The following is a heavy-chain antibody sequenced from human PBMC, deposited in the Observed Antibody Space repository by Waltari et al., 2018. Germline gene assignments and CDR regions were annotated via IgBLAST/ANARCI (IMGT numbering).Heavy chain of an antibody. CDR3: ARDQADGTIAYFEY. V-gene: IGHV3-7*01. CDR1: GISFSQYW. Sequence: EVLLVESGGDLVQPGGSLRLSCATSGISFSQYWMSWVRQSPGKGVEWVATIKHDGNDKYYVDSVKGRFTVSRDNAKSSLYLQMNSLRVEDTAIYYCARDQADGTIAYFEYWGQGTLVTVSS. CDR2: IKHDGNDK. D-gene: IGHD6-13*01. J-gene: IGHJ4*02.